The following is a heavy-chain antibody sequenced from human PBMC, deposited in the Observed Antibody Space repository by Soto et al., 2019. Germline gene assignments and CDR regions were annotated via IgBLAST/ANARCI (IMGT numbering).Heavy chain of an antibody. D-gene: IGHD6-19*01. CDR2: IIGSGGST. CDR3: AKVPYSSGWYPAFDI. Sequence: EVQLLESGGGLVQPGGSLRLSCAASGFTFSSYAMSWVRQAPGKGLEWVSGIIGSGGSTYYADSVKGRFTISRDNSKSTLFRQMNSLRAEDTAVYYCAKVPYSSGWYPAFDIWGQGTMVSVSS. V-gene: IGHV3-23*01. CDR1: GFTFSSYA. J-gene: IGHJ3*02.